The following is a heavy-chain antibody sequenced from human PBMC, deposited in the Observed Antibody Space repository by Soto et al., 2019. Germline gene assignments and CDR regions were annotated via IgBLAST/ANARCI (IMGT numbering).Heavy chain of an antibody. CDR1: GFTFSSYG. D-gene: IGHD5-18*01. CDR2: ISYDGSNK. CDR3: AKDAGYSYSLFDY. V-gene: IGHV3-30*18. Sequence: QVQLVESGGGVVQPGRSLRLSCAASGFTFSSYGMHWVRQAPGKGLEWVAVISYDGSNKYYADSVKGRFTISRDNSKNTLYLQMNSLRAEDTAVYYCAKDAGYSYSLFDYWGQGTLVTVSS. J-gene: IGHJ4*02.